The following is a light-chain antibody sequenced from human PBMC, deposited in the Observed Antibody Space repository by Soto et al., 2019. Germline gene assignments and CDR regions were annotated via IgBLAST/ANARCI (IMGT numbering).Light chain of an antibody. V-gene: IGKV1-5*03. Sequence: DIQMTQSPSTLSASVGDRVTITCRASQNINSWLAWYQQKPGKAPKLLLYKASSLESGVPSRFSGSGSGTEFTLTISSLQPDDFAAYYCQQYEISPSTFGQGTRLEIK. CDR3: QQYEISPST. CDR2: KAS. J-gene: IGKJ5*01. CDR1: QNINSW.